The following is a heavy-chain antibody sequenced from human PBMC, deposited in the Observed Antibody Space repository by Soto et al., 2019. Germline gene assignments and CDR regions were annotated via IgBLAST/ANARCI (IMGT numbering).Heavy chain of an antibody. D-gene: IGHD3-3*01. CDR2: IYQSGST. J-gene: IGHJ6*02. CDR3: ARAYYDFWTSYHYGMDV. V-gene: IGHV4-34*01. CDR1: GGSFSGYY. Sequence: PSETLSLTCAVYGGSFSGYYWSWIRQPPGKGLEWIGFIYQSGSTYYNPSLKSRGTMSVDRSKNQFSLKLTSVTAADTAVYYCARAYYDFWTSYHYGMDVWGQGTTVTVSS.